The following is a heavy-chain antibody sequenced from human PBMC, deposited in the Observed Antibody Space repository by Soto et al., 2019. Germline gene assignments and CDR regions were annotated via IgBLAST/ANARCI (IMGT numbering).Heavy chain of an antibody. Sequence: QVQLVQSGAEVKKPGASVKVSCKASGYSFSDYDINWVRQATGQGPEWMGWMNTNSGNTGYAQKFQGRVTMTRNTSITTAYMELSSLGSEDTAVYYCARDNRYNWNDEGWFDPWGQGTLVTVSS. CDR1: GYSFSDYD. CDR3: ARDNRYNWNDEGWFDP. J-gene: IGHJ5*02. CDR2: MNTNSGNT. V-gene: IGHV1-8*01. D-gene: IGHD1-20*01.